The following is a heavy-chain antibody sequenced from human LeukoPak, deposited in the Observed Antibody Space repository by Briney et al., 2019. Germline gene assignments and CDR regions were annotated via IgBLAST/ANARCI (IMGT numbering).Heavy chain of an antibody. CDR2: IIPIFGTA. Sequence: EASVKVSCKASGGTFSSYAISWVRQAPGQGLEWMGGIIPIFGTANYAQKFQGRVTITTDESTSTAYMELSSLRSEDTAVYYCARSLLPGKENYYYYMDVWGKGTTVTVSS. CDR1: GGTFSSYA. J-gene: IGHJ6*03. V-gene: IGHV1-69*05. CDR3: ARSLLPGKENYYYYMDV.